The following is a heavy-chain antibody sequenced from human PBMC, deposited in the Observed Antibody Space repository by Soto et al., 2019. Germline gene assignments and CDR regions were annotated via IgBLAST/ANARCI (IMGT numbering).Heavy chain of an antibody. CDR1: GFTFSSYA. D-gene: IGHD3-22*01. V-gene: IGHV3-23*01. CDR2: ISGSGGST. Sequence: GGSLRLSCAASGFTFSSYAMSWVRQAPGKGLEWVPAISGSGGSTYYADSVKGRFTISRDNSKNTLYLQMNSLRAEDTAVYYCAKALDYYDSSGYFSPGHALDYWGQGTLVTVSS. CDR3: AKALDYYDSSGYFSPGHALDY. J-gene: IGHJ4*02.